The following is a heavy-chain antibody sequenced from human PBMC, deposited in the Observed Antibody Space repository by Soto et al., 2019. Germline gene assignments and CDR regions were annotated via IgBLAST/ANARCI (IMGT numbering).Heavy chain of an antibody. V-gene: IGHV3-30*03. CDR3: AVRLAARPREFDY. D-gene: IGHD6-6*01. Sequence: PGGSLRLSCAASGFTFSSYGMHWVRQAPGKGLEWVAVISYDGSNKYYADSVKGRFTISRDNSKNTLYLQMNSLRAEDTAVYYCAVRLAARPREFDYWGQGTLVTVYS. CDR1: GFTFSSYG. J-gene: IGHJ4*02. CDR2: ISYDGSNK.